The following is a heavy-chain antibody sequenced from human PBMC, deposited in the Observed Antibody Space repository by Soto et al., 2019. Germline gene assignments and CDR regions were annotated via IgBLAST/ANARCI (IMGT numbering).Heavy chain of an antibody. D-gene: IGHD5-18*01. V-gene: IGHV4-31*03. CDR2: IYYSGST. Sequence: QVQLQESGPGLVKPSQTLSLTCTVSGGSISSGGYYWSWIRQHPGKGLEWIGYIYYSGSTYYNPSLKSRVTISVDTSKNQFSLKLSSVTAADTAVYYCARSFVDTAMVFRPYYFDYWGQGTLVTVSS. J-gene: IGHJ4*02. CDR1: GGSISSGGYY. CDR3: ARSFVDTAMVFRPYYFDY.